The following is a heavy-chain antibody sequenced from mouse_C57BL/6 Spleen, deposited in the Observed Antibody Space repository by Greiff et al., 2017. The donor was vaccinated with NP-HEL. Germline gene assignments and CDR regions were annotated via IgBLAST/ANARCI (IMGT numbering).Heavy chain of an antibody. V-gene: IGHV2-2*01. Sequence: QVQLKESGPGLVQPSQSLSITCTVSGFSLTSYGVHWVRQSPGKGLEWLGVIWSGGSTDYNAAFISRLSISKDNSKSQVFFKMNSLQADDTAIYYCARWYYYGTHYYAMDYWGQGTSVTVSS. CDR3: ARWYYYGTHYYAMDY. J-gene: IGHJ4*01. CDR2: IWSGGST. CDR1: GFSLTSYG. D-gene: IGHD1-1*01.